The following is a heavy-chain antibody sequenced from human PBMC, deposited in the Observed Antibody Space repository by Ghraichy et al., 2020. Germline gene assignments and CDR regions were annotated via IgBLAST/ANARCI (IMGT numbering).Heavy chain of an antibody. D-gene: IGHD5-18*01. CDR1: GGSISSSNW. Sequence: SETLSLTCTVSGGSISSSNWWSWVRQPPGKGLEWIGEIYYSGSTNYSPSLKSRVTISVDKSKNHFSLKLSSVTAADTAVYYCARTSTALARDFDYWGQGTLVTVSS. V-gene: IGHV4-4*02. J-gene: IGHJ4*02. CDR3: ARTSTALARDFDY. CDR2: IYYSGST.